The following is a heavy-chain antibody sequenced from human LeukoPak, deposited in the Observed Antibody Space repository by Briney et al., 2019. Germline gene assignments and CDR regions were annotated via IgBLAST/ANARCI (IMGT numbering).Heavy chain of an antibody. CDR2: IYSGSSA. V-gene: IGHV3-53*01. Sequence: GGSLRLSCAASGFTASSNYMSWVRQAPGKGLEWVSVIYSGSSADYADSVKGRFTISRDNSKNTLYLQMNSLRAEDTAVYYCARRGVVGSTTEFAFDHWGQGTLVTVSS. CDR3: ARRGVVGSTTEFAFDH. D-gene: IGHD1-26*01. CDR1: GFTASSNY. J-gene: IGHJ4*02.